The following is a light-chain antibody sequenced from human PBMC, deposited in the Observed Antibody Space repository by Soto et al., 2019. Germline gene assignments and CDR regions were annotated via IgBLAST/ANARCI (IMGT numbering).Light chain of an antibody. CDR1: QSLVHSNGYNY. V-gene: IGKV2-28*01. CDR2: LAS. J-gene: IGKJ2*01. Sequence: DIVMTQSPLSLPVTPGEPASISCRSSQSLVHSNGYNYLDWYLQKPGQSPQLLIYLASTRDSGVPDRFSGSGSDTDFTLKISRVEAEDVGVYYCMPALPAPLHTFGQGTKLEMK. CDR3: MPALPAPLHT.